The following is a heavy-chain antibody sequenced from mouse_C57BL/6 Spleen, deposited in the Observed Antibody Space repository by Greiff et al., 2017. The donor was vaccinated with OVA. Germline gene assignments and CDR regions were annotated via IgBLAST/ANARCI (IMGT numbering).Heavy chain of an antibody. CDR2: INPNNGGT. V-gene: IGHV1-22*01. J-gene: IGHJ2*01. Sequence: EVKLLESGPELVKPGASVKMSCKASGYTFTDYNMHWVKQSHGKSLEWIGYINPNNGGTSYNQKFKGKATLTVNKSSSTAYMELRSLTSEDSAVYYCAREPYYYGSSYDYWGQGTTLTVSS. D-gene: IGHD1-1*01. CDR3: AREPYYYGSSYDY. CDR1: GYTFTDYN.